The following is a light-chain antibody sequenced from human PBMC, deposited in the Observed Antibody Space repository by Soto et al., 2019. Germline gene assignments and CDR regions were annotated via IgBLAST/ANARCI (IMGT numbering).Light chain of an antibody. J-gene: IGLJ1*01. Sequence: QSVLTQPASVSGSPGQSITISCTGTNNDVGAYNYVCWYQQHPDKAPRLMIYDVTNRPSGVPHRFSGSKSGNAASLTISGLQAEDEADYYCSSYTRTNTYVFGTGTKVTVL. V-gene: IGLV2-14*01. CDR1: NNDVGAYNY. CDR3: SSYTRTNTYV. CDR2: DVT.